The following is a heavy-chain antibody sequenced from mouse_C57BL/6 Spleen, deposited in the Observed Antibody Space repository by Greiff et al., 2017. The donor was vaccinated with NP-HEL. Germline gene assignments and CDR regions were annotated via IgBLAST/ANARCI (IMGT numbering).Heavy chain of an antibody. Sequence: QVQLQQSGAELVKPGASVKISCKASGYAFSSYWMNWVKQRPGKGLEWVGQIYPGDGDTNYNGKFKGKATLTADKSSSTAYMQRSSLTSEDSAVYFCASVNWDYFDDWGQGTTLTVSS. CDR2: IYPGDGDT. J-gene: IGHJ2*01. CDR1: GYAFSSYW. D-gene: IGHD4-1*01. V-gene: IGHV1-80*01. CDR3: ASVNWDYFDD.